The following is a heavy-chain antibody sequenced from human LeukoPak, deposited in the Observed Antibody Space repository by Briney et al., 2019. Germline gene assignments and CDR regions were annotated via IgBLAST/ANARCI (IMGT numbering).Heavy chain of an antibody. CDR1: GFTFSSYA. CDR3: AKAEYYDSSGYYSAVSYYFDY. Sequence: GGSLRLSCAASGFTFSSYAMSWVRQAPGKGLEWVSAISGSGGSTYYADSVKGRFTISRDNSKNTLYLQMNSLRAEDTAVYYCAKAEYYDSSGYYSAVSYYFDYWGQGTLVTVSS. CDR2: ISGSGGST. D-gene: IGHD3-22*01. J-gene: IGHJ4*02. V-gene: IGHV3-23*01.